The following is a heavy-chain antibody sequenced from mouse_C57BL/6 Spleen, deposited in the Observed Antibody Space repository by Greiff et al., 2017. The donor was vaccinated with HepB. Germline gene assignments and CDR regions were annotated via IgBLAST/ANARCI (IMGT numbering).Heavy chain of an antibody. CDR1: GFTFSDYG. CDR2: ISSGSSTI. CDR3: ARCHDYGSSHGYVDV. Sequence: EVKLQESGGGLVKHGGSLKLSCAASGFTFSDYGMHWVRQAPEKGLEWVAYISSGSSTIYYADTVKGRFTISRDNAKNTIVLQMNSLRSEDTAMYDCARCHDYGSSHGYVDVWGTGTTVTVAS. V-gene: IGHV5-17*01. D-gene: IGHD1-1*01. J-gene: IGHJ1*03.